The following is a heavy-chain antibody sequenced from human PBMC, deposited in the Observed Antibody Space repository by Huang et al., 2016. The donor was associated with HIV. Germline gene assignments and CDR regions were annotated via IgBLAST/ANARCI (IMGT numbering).Heavy chain of an antibody. J-gene: IGHJ3*01. Sequence: DVQLVESGGGLVKPGGSLRLSCAASDFTFSGYNRNWVRPGPGKGLEWVACISYSGSNIYYADSVKGRFTISRDNAKNSVFLQMNSLRVEDTALYYCARAVQSTLRGFDVWGRGTLVTVSS. V-gene: IGHV3-21*02. CDR3: ARAVQSTLRGFDV. CDR2: ISYSGSNI. D-gene: IGHD2-2*01. CDR1: DFTFSGYN.